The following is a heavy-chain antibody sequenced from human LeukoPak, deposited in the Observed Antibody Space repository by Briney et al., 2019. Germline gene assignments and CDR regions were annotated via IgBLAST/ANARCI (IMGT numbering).Heavy chain of an antibody. CDR3: ARSYNWNYFFY. CDR2: INPSGGST. V-gene: IGHV1-46*01. CDR1: GYTFTSYY. J-gene: IGHJ4*02. D-gene: IGHD1-20*01. Sequence: ASVKVSCKASGYTFTSYYMHWVRQAPGQGLEWMGIINPSGGSTSYAQKFQGRVTMTRDMSTSTVYVELSGLRSEDTAVYYCARSYNWNYFFYWGQGTLVTVSS.